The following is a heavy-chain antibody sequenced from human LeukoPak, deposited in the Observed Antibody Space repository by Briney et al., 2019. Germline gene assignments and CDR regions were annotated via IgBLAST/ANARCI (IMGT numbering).Heavy chain of an antibody. D-gene: IGHD1-26*01. V-gene: IGHV4-39*01. CDR2: IYYSGST. Sequence: PSETLSLTCAVSGGSISSSTYYWGWIRQPPGKGLDWIGNIYYSGSTHYKPSLKSRVTISIDTSKNQFSLTLSSVTAADTAVYYCARLPRPVGSIPHDAFDIWGQGTVITVSS. CDR1: GGSISSSTYY. CDR3: ARLPRPVGSIPHDAFDI. J-gene: IGHJ3*02.